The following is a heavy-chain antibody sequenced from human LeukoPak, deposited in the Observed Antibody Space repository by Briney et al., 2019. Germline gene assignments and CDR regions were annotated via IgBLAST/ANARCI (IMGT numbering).Heavy chain of an antibody. Sequence: SETLSLTCTVSGGSIRTSRPYWGWIRQSPGKGLEWIGSVYYVGNAYYRPSLLSRATISIDTSKTHISLRLTSVTAADTAVYYCATHEEGSYFEIWGQGALVTVSS. CDR3: ATHEEGSYFEI. J-gene: IGHJ4*02. CDR2: VYYVGNA. D-gene: IGHD3-10*01. V-gene: IGHV4-39*02. CDR1: GGSIRTSRPY.